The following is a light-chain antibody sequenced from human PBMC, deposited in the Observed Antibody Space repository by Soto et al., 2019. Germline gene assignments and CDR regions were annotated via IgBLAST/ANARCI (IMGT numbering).Light chain of an antibody. Sequence: QSALTQPPSASGSPGQSVTISCTGTSSDVGGNKFVSWYQQHPGKAPKLIIYDVSERPSGVPDRFSGSKSGNTASLTVSGLQPEDGADYYCISYAGSNSVVFGGGTKLTFL. V-gene: IGLV2-8*01. CDR3: ISYAGSNSVV. CDR2: DVS. CDR1: SSDVGGNKF. J-gene: IGLJ2*01.